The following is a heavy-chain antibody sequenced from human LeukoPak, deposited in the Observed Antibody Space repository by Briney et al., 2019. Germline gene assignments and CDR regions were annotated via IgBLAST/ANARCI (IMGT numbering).Heavy chain of an antibody. CDR2: IGTYGGDT. CDR3: ARNMKVYAIWADAFDI. V-gene: IGHV1-18*01. D-gene: IGHD2-8*01. CDR1: TSR. Sequence: ASVKVSCKATSRISWVRQAPGQGLEWMGWIGTYGGDTYYAQKFQGRITVTTDTSTSTVYMELRNLRSDDTAVYYCARNMKVYAIWADAFDIWGQGTMVTVSS. J-gene: IGHJ3*02.